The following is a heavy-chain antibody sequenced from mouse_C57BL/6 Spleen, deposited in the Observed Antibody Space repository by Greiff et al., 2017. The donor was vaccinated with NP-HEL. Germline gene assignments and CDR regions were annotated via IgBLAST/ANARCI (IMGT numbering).Heavy chain of an antibody. Sequence: EVKLVESEGGLVQPGSSMKLSCTASGFTFSDYYMAWVRQVPEKGLEWVANINYDGSSTYYLDSLKSRFIISRDNAKNILYLQMSSLKSEDTATYYCARRDYYGSNWYFDAWGTGTTVTVSS. V-gene: IGHV5-16*01. CDR1: GFTFSDYY. CDR3: ARRDYYGSNWYFDA. D-gene: IGHD1-1*01. J-gene: IGHJ1*03. CDR2: INYDGSST.